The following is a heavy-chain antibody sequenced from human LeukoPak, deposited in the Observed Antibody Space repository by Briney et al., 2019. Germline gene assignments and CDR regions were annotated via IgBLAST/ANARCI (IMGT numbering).Heavy chain of an antibody. V-gene: IGHV3-23*01. CDR1: GFTFSSYA. CDR3: AKARQPYSSSSGFDY. D-gene: IGHD6-6*01. J-gene: IGHJ4*02. CDR2: ISGSGGST. Sequence: PGGPLTLSCAASGFTFSSYAMSWVRQAPGKGLEWVSAISGSGGSTHYADSVKGRFTISRDNSKNTLYLQMNSLRAEDTAVYYCAKARQPYSSSSGFDYWGQGTLVTVSS.